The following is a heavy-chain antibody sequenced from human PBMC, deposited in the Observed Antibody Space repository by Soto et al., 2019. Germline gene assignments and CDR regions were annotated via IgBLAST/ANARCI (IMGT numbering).Heavy chain of an antibody. D-gene: IGHD2-15*01. Sequence: GGSLRLSCAASGFTFSSYGMHWVRQAPGKGLEWVAVISYDGSNKYYADSVKGRFTISRDNSRNTLYLQMNILRAEDTAVYYCAKDGEVRAIVVVDYLDYWGQGTLVTVSS. CDR1: GFTFSSYG. V-gene: IGHV3-30*18. CDR3: AKDGEVRAIVVVDYLDY. CDR2: ISYDGSNK. J-gene: IGHJ4*02.